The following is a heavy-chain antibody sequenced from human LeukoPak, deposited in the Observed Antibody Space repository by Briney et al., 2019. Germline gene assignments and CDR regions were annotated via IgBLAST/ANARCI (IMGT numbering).Heavy chain of an antibody. Sequence: GASVKVSCKASGYTFTSYGISWVRQAPGQGLEWMGGIIPIFGTANYAQKFQGRVTITADESTSTAYMELSSLTSDDTAVYYCARMSGYCSGGSCYGNNWFDPWGQGTLVTVSS. CDR3: ARMSGYCSGGSCYGNNWFDP. J-gene: IGHJ5*02. CDR1: GYTFTSYG. CDR2: IIPIFGTA. D-gene: IGHD2-15*01. V-gene: IGHV1-69*13.